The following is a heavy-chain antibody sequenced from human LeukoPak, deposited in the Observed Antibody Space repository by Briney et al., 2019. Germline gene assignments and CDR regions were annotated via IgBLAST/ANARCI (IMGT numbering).Heavy chain of an antibody. V-gene: IGHV4-38-2*02. J-gene: IGHJ3*02. CDR2: IHHSGST. Sequence: PSETLSLTCTVSGYSISSGHYWGWIRQPPGRGLEWIGSIHHSGSTNYNPSLKSRVTISVDTSKNQFSLKLSSVTAADTAVYYCARQGGGIVVVPAASDAFDIWGQGTMVTVSS. CDR3: ARQGGGIVVVPAASDAFDI. D-gene: IGHD2-2*01. CDR1: GYSISSGHY.